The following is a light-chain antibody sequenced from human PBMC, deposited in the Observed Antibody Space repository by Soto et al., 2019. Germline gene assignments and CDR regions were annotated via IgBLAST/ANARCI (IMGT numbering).Light chain of an antibody. Sequence: DIVLTQSPAPRPVTPGEPASISCRSSQSLLHSNGYNYLDWYLQKPGQSPQLLIYLGSTRASGVPDRFSGSGSGTDFTLKISRVEAGDVGVYYCMQALQTPMFTFGQGTKLQI. CDR3: MQALQTPMFT. J-gene: IGKJ2*01. CDR2: LGS. V-gene: IGKV2-28*01. CDR1: QSLLHSNGYNY.